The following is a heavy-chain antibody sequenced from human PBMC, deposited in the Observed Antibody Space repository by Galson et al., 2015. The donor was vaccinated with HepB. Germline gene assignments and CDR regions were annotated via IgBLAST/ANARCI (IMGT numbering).Heavy chain of an antibody. CDR2: ISYDGSNK. CDR3: AKGERTMIVAGWFYFDL. J-gene: IGHJ2*01. D-gene: IGHD3-22*01. Sequence: SLRLSCAASGFTFSSYGMHWVRQAPGKGLEWVAVISYDGSNKYYADSVKGRFTISRDNSKNALYLQMNSLRAEDTAVYYCAKGERTMIVAGWFYFDLWGRGTLVTVSS. CDR1: GFTFSSYG. V-gene: IGHV3-30*18.